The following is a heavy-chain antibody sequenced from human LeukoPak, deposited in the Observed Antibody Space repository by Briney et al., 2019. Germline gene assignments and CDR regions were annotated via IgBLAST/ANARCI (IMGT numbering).Heavy chain of an antibody. Sequence: GGSLRLSCAASGFTFSSYGMHWVRPAPGKGLEWVAVIWYEGSNKYYADSVKGRFTISRDNSKNTLYLQMNSLRAGGTAVYYCARGSSIAARGGVISAYYFDYWGQGTLVTVSS. J-gene: IGHJ4*02. CDR1: GFTFSSYG. D-gene: IGHD6-6*01. CDR3: ARGSSIAARGGVISAYYFDY. CDR2: IWYEGSNK. V-gene: IGHV3-33*01.